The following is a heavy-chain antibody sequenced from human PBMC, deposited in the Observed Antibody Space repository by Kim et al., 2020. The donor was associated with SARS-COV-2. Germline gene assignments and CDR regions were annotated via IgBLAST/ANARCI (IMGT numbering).Heavy chain of an antibody. Sequence: SETLSLTCKVSGGSLSSGGYSWTWIRQPPGKGLEWLAHIYDNEGAYYNPSLQSRLTISSDRSNHTFSLSVTSASAADTALSYCAGLPAATTFAFDIWR. J-gene: IGHJ3*02. CDR1: GGSLSSGGYS. CDR2: IYDNEGA. V-gene: IGHV4-30-2*01. CDR3: AGLPAATTFAFDI. D-gene: IGHD5-12*01.